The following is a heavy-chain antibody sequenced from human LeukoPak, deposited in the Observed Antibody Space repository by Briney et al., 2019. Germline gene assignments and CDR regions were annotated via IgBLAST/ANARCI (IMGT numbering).Heavy chain of an antibody. CDR2: INPNSGVT. J-gene: IGHJ4*02. CDR1: GYTFTGYY. D-gene: IGHD6-13*01. V-gene: IGHV1-2*02. CDR3: ARQGALVKGIDY. Sequence: ASVKVSCKASGYTFTGYYMHWVRQAPGQGLEWMGWINPNSGVTNYAQKFRGRVTVTRDTSISTVYMELSRLRPDDTAVYYCARQGALVKGIDYWGQGTLVTVSS.